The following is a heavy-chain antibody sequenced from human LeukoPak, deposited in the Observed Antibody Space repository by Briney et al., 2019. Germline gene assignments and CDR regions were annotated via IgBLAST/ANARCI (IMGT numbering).Heavy chain of an antibody. CDR1: GYTFTSYD. D-gene: IGHD4-17*01. Sequence: GASVKVSCKASGYTFTSYDINWVRQATGQGLEWMGWMNPNSGNTGYAQKFQGRVTISRNTSISTAYMELSSLRSEDTAVYYCARNTYGDSPSPLDYWGQGTQVTVSS. CDR3: ARNTYGDSPSPLDY. J-gene: IGHJ4*02. V-gene: IGHV1-8*03. CDR2: MNPNSGNT.